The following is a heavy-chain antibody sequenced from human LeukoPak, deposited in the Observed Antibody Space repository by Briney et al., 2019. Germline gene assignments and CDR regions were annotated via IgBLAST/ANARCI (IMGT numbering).Heavy chain of an antibody. CDR1: GYILTGYY. V-gene: IGHV1-2*02. J-gene: IGHJ5*02. Sequence: ASVKVSCKASGYILTGYYINWVRQAPGQGLEWMGWINPDGGADYAQKFQGRVTMTRDTSISTAYMALSRLRSDDTAVYYCARGPPEYCSGGSCYSGRNWIDPWGQGTLVTVSS. CDR2: INPDGGA. CDR3: ARGPPEYCSGGSCYSGRNWIDP. D-gene: IGHD2-15*01.